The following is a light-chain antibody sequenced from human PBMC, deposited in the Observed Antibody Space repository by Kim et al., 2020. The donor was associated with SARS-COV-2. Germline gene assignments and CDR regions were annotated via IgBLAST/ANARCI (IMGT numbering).Light chain of an antibody. Sequence: SASVVDRVTITCRASQSIRSYLNWYQQKPRTAPKLLIYAASSLQSGVPSRFSGSGSVTDFTLTISSLQPEDFATYYCQQSYSTPRTFGQGTKLEI. CDR3: QQSYSTPRT. V-gene: IGKV1-39*01. J-gene: IGKJ2*01. CDR1: QSIRSY. CDR2: AAS.